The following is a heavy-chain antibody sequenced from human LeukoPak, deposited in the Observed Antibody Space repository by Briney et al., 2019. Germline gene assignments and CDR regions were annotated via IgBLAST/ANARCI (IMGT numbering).Heavy chain of an antibody. V-gene: IGHV1-69*01. CDR3: ARVGVGYYYYYMDV. Sequence: SVKVSCKASGGTFSSYAISWVRQAPGQGLEWMGGIIPIFGTADYAQKFQGRVTITADESTSTAYMELSSLRSEDTAVYYCARVGVGYYYYYMDVWGKGTTVTISS. CDR2: IIPIFGTA. D-gene: IGHD3-10*01. CDR1: GGTFSSYA. J-gene: IGHJ6*03.